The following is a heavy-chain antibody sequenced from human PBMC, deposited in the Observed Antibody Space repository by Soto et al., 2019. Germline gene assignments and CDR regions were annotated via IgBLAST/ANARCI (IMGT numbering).Heavy chain of an antibody. V-gene: IGHV4-4*02. CDR2: IYHSGST. D-gene: IGHD2-15*01. Sequence: QVQLQESGPGLVKPSGTLSLTCAVFSGSISSSNWWSWVRQPPGKGLEWIGEIYHSGSTNDNPPLKSRVTISVDKSKNQFSLKLSSVTAADTAVYYCARDGVAPLLAFDIWGQGTMVTVSS. CDR3: ARDGVAPLLAFDI. J-gene: IGHJ3*02. CDR1: SGSISSSNW.